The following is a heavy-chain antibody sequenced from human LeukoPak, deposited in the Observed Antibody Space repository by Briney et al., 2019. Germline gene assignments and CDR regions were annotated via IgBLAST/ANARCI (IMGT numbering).Heavy chain of an antibody. CDR3: ASYKTYYYDSSGYFAFDY. CDR2: IYHSGST. J-gene: IGHJ4*02. Sequence: SQTLSLTCAVSGGSISSGGYSWSWIRQPPGKGLEWIGYIYHSGSTYYNPSLKSRLTTSVDRSKNQFSLKLSSVTAADTAVYYCASYKTYYYDSSGYFAFDYWGQGTLVTVSS. CDR1: GGSISSGGYS. V-gene: IGHV4-30-2*01. D-gene: IGHD3-22*01.